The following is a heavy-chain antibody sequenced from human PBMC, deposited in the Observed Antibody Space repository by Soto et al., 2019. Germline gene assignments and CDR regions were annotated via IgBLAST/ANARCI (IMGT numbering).Heavy chain of an antibody. CDR2: IIPFFWTP. J-gene: IGHJ4*02. Sequence: QVLLVQSGAEVKKPGSSVKVSCKLSGATFSSYAMSWVRQAPGQGLEWIGGIIPFFWTPNYAQKFQGRVTITADTSTATSYMELSSLRSDDTAVYYCARDKGAYYSHLVYWGQGTLVTVS. D-gene: IGHD3-22*01. CDR1: GATFSSYA. CDR3: ARDKGAYYSHLVY. V-gene: IGHV1-69*06.